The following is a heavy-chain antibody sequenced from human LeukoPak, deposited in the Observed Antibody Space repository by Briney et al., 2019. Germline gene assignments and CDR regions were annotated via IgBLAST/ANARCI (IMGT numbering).Heavy chain of an antibody. CDR3: ARQRAPGPGPVVTALLLGEFDY. D-gene: IGHD2-21*02. J-gene: IGHJ4*02. V-gene: IGHV4-30-4*01. CDR1: GGSISSGDYY. CDR2: IYYSGST. Sequence: TPETLSLTCTVSGGSISSGDYYWSWIRQPPGKGLEWIGYIYYSGSTYYNPSLKSRVTISVDTSKNQFSLKLSSVTAADTAVYYCARQRAPGPGPVVTALLLGEFDYWGQGTLVTVSS.